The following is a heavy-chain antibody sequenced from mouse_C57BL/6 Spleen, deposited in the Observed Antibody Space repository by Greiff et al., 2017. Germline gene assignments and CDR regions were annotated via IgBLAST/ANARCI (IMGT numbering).Heavy chain of an antibody. D-gene: IGHD1-1*01. CDR2: IYPRDGST. CDR1: GYTFTSYD. V-gene: IGHV1-85*01. Sequence: QVQLQQSGPELVKPGASVKLSCKASGYTFTSYDINWVKQRPGQGLEWIGWIYPRDGSTKYNEKFKGKATLTVDTSSSTAYMELNSRTSADSAVYFCARCGVLRGATFDYWGQGTTLTVSS. J-gene: IGHJ2*01. CDR3: ARCGVLRGATFDY.